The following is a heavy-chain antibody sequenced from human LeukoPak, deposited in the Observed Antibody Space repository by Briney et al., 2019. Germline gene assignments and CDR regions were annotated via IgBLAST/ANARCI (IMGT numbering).Heavy chain of an antibody. V-gene: IGHV3-23*05. J-gene: IGHJ4*02. CDR2: IYTGGNT. Sequence: GGSLRLSCAASGFTFSSYAMGWVRQAPGKGLEWVSTIYTGGNTYYAASVKGRFTISRDFSKNTVFLHMNSLRAEDTAMYYCARGDDSGYYDYFDYWGQGALVTVSS. CDR3: ARGDDSGYYDYFDY. D-gene: IGHD3-22*01. CDR1: GFTFSSYA.